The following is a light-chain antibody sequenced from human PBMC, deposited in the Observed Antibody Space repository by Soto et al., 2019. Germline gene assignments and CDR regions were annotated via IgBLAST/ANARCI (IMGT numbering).Light chain of an antibody. Sequence: QSVLTQPDSVSGAPGQSITISCTGTSSDVGGYSYVSWYQQHPGKAPKLMIYDVSNRPSGVSNRFSGSKSGNTASLTISGLQAEDEADYYCSSYTSSSTLVVFGGGTQLTVL. V-gene: IGLV2-14*01. CDR2: DVS. CDR3: SSYTSSSTLVV. CDR1: SSDVGGYSY. J-gene: IGLJ2*01.